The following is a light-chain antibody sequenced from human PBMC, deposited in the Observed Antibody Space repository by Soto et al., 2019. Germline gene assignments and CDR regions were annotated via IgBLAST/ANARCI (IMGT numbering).Light chain of an antibody. CDR2: DVN. CDR3: TSYTTSSTYV. Sequence: QSALAQPASVSGSPGQSIAISCTGTSSDVGFYNYVSWYQQHPGKATKLMVYDVNNRPSGVSNRLSGSKSGNTASLTISGLQAEDEADYYCTSYTTSSTYVFGTGTKVTVL. J-gene: IGLJ1*01. V-gene: IGLV2-14*03. CDR1: SSDVGFYNY.